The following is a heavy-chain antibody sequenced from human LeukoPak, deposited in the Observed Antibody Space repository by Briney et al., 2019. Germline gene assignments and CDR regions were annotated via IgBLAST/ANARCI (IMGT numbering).Heavy chain of an antibody. CDR1: GGTFSSYA. CDR2: IIPIFGTA. D-gene: IGHD2-2*01. Sequence: SVKVSCKASGGTFSSYAISWVRQAPGQGLEWMRGIIPIFGTANYAQKFQGRVTITTDESTSTAYMELSSLRSEDTAVYYCARDGSYCSSTSCYAYYYYMDVWGKGTTVTVSS. V-gene: IGHV1-69*05. J-gene: IGHJ6*03. CDR3: ARDGSYCSSTSCYAYYYYMDV.